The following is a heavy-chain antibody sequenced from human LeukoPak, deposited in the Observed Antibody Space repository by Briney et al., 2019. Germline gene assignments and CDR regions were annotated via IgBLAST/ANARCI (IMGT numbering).Heavy chain of an antibody. J-gene: IGHJ4*02. CDR2: INPSGGT. Sequence: ASVKVSCKASGYTFSMYNMHWVRQAPGQGLEWMGIINPSGGTSYAQKLQGRITMTRDTSTSTLYMELSSLGSEDTAVYYCAREGVAGTGLDYWGQGTLVTVSS. CDR3: AREGVAGTGLDY. V-gene: IGHV1-46*01. D-gene: IGHD6-13*01. CDR1: GYTFSMYN.